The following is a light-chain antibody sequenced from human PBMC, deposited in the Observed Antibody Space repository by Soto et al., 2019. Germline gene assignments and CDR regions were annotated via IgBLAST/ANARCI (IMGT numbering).Light chain of an antibody. V-gene: IGKV1-5*03. CDR1: QSISSW. J-gene: IGKJ1*01. CDR3: QQYNSYPVT. Sequence: DIQMTQSPSTLSASVGDRVTITFRASQSISSWLAWYQQKPGKAPKLLIYKASSLESGVPSRFSGSGSGTEFTLTISSLQPDDSATYYCQQYNSYPVTFGQGTKVDIK. CDR2: KAS.